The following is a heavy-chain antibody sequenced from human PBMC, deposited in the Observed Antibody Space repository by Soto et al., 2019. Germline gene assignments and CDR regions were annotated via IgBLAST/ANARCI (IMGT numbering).Heavy chain of an antibody. V-gene: IGHV4-39*01. CDR2: IYYSGST. J-gene: IGHJ5*02. Sequence: PSETLSLTCTVSGGSISSSSFHWGWIRQPPGKGLEWIGSIYYSGSTYYSPSLKSRVTISVDTSKNQFSLKLSSVTAADTAVYYCARRDRAAGPHWWFAPWGQGTLVTVSS. CDR1: GGSISSSSFH. D-gene: IGHD6-13*01. CDR3: ARRDRAAGPHWWFAP.